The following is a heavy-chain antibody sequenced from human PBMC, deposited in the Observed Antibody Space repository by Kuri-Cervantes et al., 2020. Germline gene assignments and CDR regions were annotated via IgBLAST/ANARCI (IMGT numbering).Heavy chain of an antibody. CDR1: GGSISSGGYY. D-gene: IGHD6-19*01. CDR3: ATDWRYDSGWYEGEFDY. Sequence: GGSLRLSCTVSGGSISSGGYYWSWIRQAPGKGLEWVANIKQDGSEKYYVDSVKGRFTISRDNAKNSLYLQMTSLRAEDTAVYYCATDWRYDSGWYEGEFDYWGQGTLVTVSS. CDR2: IKQDGSEK. J-gene: IGHJ4*02. V-gene: IGHV3-7*01.